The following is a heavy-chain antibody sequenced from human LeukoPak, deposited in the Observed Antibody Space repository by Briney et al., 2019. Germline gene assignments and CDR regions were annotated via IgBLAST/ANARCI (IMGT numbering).Heavy chain of an antibody. J-gene: IGHJ6*03. D-gene: IGHD5-24*01. V-gene: IGHV1-46*01. CDR1: GSTFTSYY. Sequence: GASVKVSCKASGSTFTSYYMHWVRQAPGQGLEWMGIINPSGGSTSYAPNFQGRVTMTRDMSTSTVYMELSSLRSEDTAVYYCARAAVDGYNYPYYYYYVDVWGKGTTVTVSS. CDR3: ARAAVDGYNYPYYYYYVDV. CDR2: INPSGGST.